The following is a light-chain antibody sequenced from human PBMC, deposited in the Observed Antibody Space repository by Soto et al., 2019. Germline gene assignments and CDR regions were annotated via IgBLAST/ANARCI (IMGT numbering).Light chain of an antibody. CDR1: SSDVGGYNY. Sequence: QSVLTQPASVSGSPGQSITISCTGTSSDVGGYNYVSWYQQYPGKAPKVMIYEVSNRPSGVSNRFSGSKSGNTASLTISGLQAEDEADYYCSSYSSSTMVFGGGTKLTVL. J-gene: IGLJ2*01. CDR3: SSYSSSTMV. CDR2: EVS. V-gene: IGLV2-14*01.